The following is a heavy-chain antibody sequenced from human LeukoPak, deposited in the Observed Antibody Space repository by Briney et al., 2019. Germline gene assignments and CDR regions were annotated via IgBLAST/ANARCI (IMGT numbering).Heavy chain of an antibody. CDR1: GFTFSDCW. J-gene: IGHJ4*02. Sequence: GGSLRLSCAASGFTFSDCWMHWARQAPGKGLEWVSRINTDGSTINYADSVKGRFTISRDNSKNTLYLQMNSLRAEDTAVYYCAKSPPGIAVAGAGFDYWGQGTLVTVSS. V-gene: IGHV3-74*01. CDR2: INTDGSTI. D-gene: IGHD6-19*01. CDR3: AKSPPGIAVAGAGFDY.